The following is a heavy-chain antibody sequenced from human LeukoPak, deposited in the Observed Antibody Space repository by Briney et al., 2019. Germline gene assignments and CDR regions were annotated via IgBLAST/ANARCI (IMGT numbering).Heavy chain of an antibody. CDR2: ISYDGSNK. J-gene: IGHJ1*01. CDR1: GFTFSSYG. CDR3: ARHTDDLGYFRH. D-gene: IGHD3-16*01. Sequence: GRSLRLSCAASGFTFSSYGMHWVRQAPGKGLEWVAVISYDGSNKYYADSVKGRFTISRDNSKNTLYLQMNSLRAEDTAVYYCARHTDDLGYFRHWGQGTLVTVSS. V-gene: IGHV3-30*03.